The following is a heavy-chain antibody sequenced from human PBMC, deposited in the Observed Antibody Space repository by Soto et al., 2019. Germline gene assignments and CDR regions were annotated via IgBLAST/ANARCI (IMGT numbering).Heavy chain of an antibody. CDR2: ISSGGGSI. V-gene: IGHV3-48*01. CDR3: ARRSPSLNAFDI. J-gene: IGHJ3*02. Sequence: VQLVESGGGLVQPGGSLRLSCAASGFTFSSYSMNWVRQAPGKGLEWVSYISSGGGSIYYADSVKGRFTISRDNAKNSLYLQMNSLRGEDTAVYYCARRSPSLNAFDIWGQGTMVTVSS. CDR1: GFTFSSYS.